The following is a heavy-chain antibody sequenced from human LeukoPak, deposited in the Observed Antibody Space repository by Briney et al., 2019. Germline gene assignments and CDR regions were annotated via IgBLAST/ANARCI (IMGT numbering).Heavy chain of an antibody. D-gene: IGHD2-8*01. J-gene: IGHJ5*02. CDR2: ISYDGSNK. Sequence: PGGSLRLSCAASGFTFSSYAMHWVRQAPGKGLEWVAVISYDGSNKYYADSVKGRFTISRDNSKNTLYLQMNSLRAEDTAVYYCANGEYCTNGVCLRPWGQGTLVTVSS. CDR3: ANGEYCTNGVCLRP. CDR1: GFTFSSYA. V-gene: IGHV3-30-3*01.